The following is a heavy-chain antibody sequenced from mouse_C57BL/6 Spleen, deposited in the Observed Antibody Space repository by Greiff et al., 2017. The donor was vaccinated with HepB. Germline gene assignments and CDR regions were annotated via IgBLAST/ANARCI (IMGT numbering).Heavy chain of an antibody. CDR2: INPNNGGT. D-gene: IGHD2-5*01. CDR3: ARRDYSNYFSFAY. Sequence: EVQLQQSGPELVKPGASVKISCKASGYTFTDYYMNWVKQSHGKSLEWIGDINPNNGGTSYNQKFKGKATLTVDKSSRTAYMELRSLTSEDSAVYYCARRDYSNYFSFAYWGQGTLVTVSA. V-gene: IGHV1-26*01. CDR1: GYTFTDYY. J-gene: IGHJ3*01.